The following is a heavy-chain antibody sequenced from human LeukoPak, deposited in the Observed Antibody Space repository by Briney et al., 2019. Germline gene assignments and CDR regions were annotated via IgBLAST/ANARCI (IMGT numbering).Heavy chain of an antibody. CDR3: ARDRGITTARGVPSWFDP. CDR1: GGSISSTNYY. CDR2: IYTTGSP. Sequence: SETLSLTCTVSGGSISSTNYYWTWIRQTAGKGPEWIGRIYTTGSPSYSPSLKSRVTISVDTSTNQFSLKLTSVSAADTAVYYCARDRGITTARGVPSWFDPWGQGTLVTVSS. V-gene: IGHV4-61*02. J-gene: IGHJ5*02. D-gene: IGHD3-10*01.